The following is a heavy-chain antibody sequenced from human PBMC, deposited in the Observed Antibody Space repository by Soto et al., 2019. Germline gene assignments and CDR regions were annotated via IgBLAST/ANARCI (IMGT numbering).Heavy chain of an antibody. J-gene: IGHJ4*01. CDR3: ARGVRNGYKN. V-gene: IGHV1-69*13. CDR2: IIPIFGTA. D-gene: IGHD5-12*01. Sequence: WASVKVSCKASGGTFSSYASSWVRQAPGQGLEWMGGIIPIFGTANYAQKFQGRVTITADESTSTAYMELSSLRSEDTAVYYCARGVRNGYKNLGDGTLVNVSS. CDR1: GGTFSSYA.